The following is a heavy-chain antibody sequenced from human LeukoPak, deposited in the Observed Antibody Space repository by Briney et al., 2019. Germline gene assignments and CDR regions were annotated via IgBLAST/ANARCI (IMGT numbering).Heavy chain of an antibody. Sequence: SETLSLTCAVSGGSISSGDYSWSWIRQPPGKGLEWIGNIYYSGSTYYNPSLKSRVNISVDTSKNQFSLKLTSVTAADTAVYYCARVTGYMIEDYFDYWGQGILVTVSS. D-gene: IGHD3-9*01. CDR1: GGSISSGDYS. CDR3: ARVTGYMIEDYFDY. V-gene: IGHV4-30-4*07. CDR2: IYYSGST. J-gene: IGHJ4*02.